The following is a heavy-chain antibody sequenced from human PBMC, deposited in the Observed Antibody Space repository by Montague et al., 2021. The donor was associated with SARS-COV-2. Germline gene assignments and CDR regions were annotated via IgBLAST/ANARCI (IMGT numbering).Heavy chain of an antibody. CDR3: AMGLVGWFGP. D-gene: IGHD3/OR15-3a*01. J-gene: IGHJ5*02. CDR2: IYYSGST. Sequence: SETLSLTCTVSGGSISSSSYYWGWIRQPPGKGLEWIGSIYYSGSTYSNPSLKSRVTISTDTSKNQFSLKLSSVTAADTAVYYCAMGLVGWFGPWGQGTLVTVSS. V-gene: IGHV4-39*01. CDR1: GGSISSSSYY.